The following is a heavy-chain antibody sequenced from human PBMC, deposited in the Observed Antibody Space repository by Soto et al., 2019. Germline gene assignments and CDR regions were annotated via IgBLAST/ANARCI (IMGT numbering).Heavy chain of an antibody. CDR3: ARGSTDSYPGSRIFDF. Sequence: GGSLRLSCAASGITFGSHAMNWVRQAPGKGLEWVAIITDSGGDAKYADSVRGRFTISRDNSKKTLYLQMSSLTAEDSAIYYCARGSTDSYPGSRIFDFWGRGTLVTVSS. CDR2: ITDSGGDA. D-gene: IGHD3-10*01. J-gene: IGHJ4*02. CDR1: GITFGSHA. V-gene: IGHV3-23*01.